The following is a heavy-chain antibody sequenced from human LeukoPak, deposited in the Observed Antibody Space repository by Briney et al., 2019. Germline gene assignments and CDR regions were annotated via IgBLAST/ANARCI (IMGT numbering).Heavy chain of an antibody. CDR1: GGSISSHY. CDR3: ARVHYYDSSGYYYYYYYYMDV. Sequence: PSETLSLTCTVSGGSISSHYWSWIRQPPGKGLEWIGYIYYSGSTNYNPSLKSRVTISVDTSKNQFSLKLSSVTATDTAVYYCARVHYYDSSGYYYYYYYYMDVWGKGTTVTVSS. V-gene: IGHV4-59*11. J-gene: IGHJ6*03. D-gene: IGHD3-22*01. CDR2: IYYSGST.